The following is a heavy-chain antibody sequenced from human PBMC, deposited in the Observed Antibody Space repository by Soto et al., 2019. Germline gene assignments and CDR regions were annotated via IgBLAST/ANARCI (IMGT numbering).Heavy chain of an antibody. CDR2: IYYSGST. CDR3: ARASALLRYFDWPDAFDI. D-gene: IGHD3-9*01. J-gene: IGHJ3*02. CDR1: GGSISSYY. Sequence: SETLSLTCTVSGGSISSYYWSWIRQPPGKGLEWIGYIYYSGSTNYNPSLKSRVTISVDTSKNQFSLKLSSVTAADTAVYYCARASALLRYFDWPDAFDIWGQGTMVTVS. V-gene: IGHV4-59*12.